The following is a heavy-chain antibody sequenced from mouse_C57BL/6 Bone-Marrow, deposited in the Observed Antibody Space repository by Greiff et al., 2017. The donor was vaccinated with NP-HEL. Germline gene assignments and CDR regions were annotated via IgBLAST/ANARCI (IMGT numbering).Heavy chain of an antibody. Sequence: VQLQQSGAELVKPGASVKLSCTASGFNIKDYYMHWVKQRTEQGLEWIGRIDPEDGETKYAPKFQGKATITADKSSNTAYLQLSSLTYEDTAVYYCALYYGSSYWYFDVWGTGTTVTVSS. V-gene: IGHV14-2*01. J-gene: IGHJ1*03. CDR3: ALYYGSSYWYFDV. CDR1: GFNIKDYY. CDR2: IDPEDGET. D-gene: IGHD1-1*01.